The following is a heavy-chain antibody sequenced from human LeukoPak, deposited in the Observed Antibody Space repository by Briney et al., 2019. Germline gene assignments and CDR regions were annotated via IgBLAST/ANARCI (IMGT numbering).Heavy chain of an antibody. J-gene: IGHJ6*03. CDR1: GYTFTSYG. D-gene: IGHD3-9*01. Sequence: ASVKVSCKASGYTFTSYGISWVRQAPGQGLERMGWISAYNGNTNYAQKLQGRVTMTTDTSTSTAYMELRSLRSDDTAVYYCARALLSLRYFDWFNRDYYYYYMDVWGKGTTVTISS. CDR2: ISAYNGNT. CDR3: ARALLSLRYFDWFNRDYYYYYMDV. V-gene: IGHV1-18*01.